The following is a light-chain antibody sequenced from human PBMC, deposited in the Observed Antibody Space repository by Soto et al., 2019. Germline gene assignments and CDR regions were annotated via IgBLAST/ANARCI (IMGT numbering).Light chain of an antibody. Sequence: DIQMTQSPSTLSASVGDRVTITCRASQSISSWLAWYQQKPGKAPKLLIYDASSLESGVPSRFSGSGSGTEFTLTISSMQTDDVATYDCQQYNSYPWTVGQGTKVEIK. CDR2: DAS. V-gene: IGKV1-5*01. CDR3: QQYNSYPWT. CDR1: QSISSW. J-gene: IGKJ1*01.